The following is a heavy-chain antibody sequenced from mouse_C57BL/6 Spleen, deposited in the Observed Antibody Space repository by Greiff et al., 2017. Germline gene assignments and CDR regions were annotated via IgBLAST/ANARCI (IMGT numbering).Heavy chain of an antibody. Sequence: QVQLQQPGAELVKPGASVKLSCKASGYTFTSYWLHWVKQRPGRGLEWIGRIDPNSGGTKYNVKLKSKATLTVAKPSSTAYMQISSLPFEDSAVYYCARYYYEYDAYSFDYGGPGTTHTVSS. J-gene: IGHJ2*01. D-gene: IGHD2-4*01. CDR1: GYTFTSYW. V-gene: IGHV1-72*01. CDR2: IDPNSGGT. CDR3: ARYYYEYDAYSFDY.